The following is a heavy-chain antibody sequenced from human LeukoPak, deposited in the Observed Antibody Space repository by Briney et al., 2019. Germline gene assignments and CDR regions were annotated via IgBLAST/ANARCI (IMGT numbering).Heavy chain of an antibody. Sequence: ASVKVSCKASGYSFTGCYMHWVRQAPGQGLEWMGIINPSGGSTNYAQKFQGRVTMTRDTSTSTVYMELSSLRSEDTAVYFCARGSRSGTSWYDNWGQGTLVTVSS. J-gene: IGHJ4*02. CDR2: INPSGGST. D-gene: IGHD2-2*01. V-gene: IGHV1-46*01. CDR1: GYSFTGCY. CDR3: ARGSRSGTSWYDN.